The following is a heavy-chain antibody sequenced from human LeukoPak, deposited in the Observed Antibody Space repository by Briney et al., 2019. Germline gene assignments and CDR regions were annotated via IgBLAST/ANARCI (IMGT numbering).Heavy chain of an antibody. CDR2: MNPNNGNT. CDR1: GYTFTSYD. Sequence: GASVKVSCKASGYTFTSYDINWVRQAIGQGLEWMGWMNPNNGNTGYAQKFQGRVTMTRSTSISTAYMELSSLRSEDTAVYYCARLASSSWPLYYYYGMDVWGQGTTVTVSS. D-gene: IGHD6-13*01. V-gene: IGHV1-8*01. J-gene: IGHJ6*02. CDR3: ARLASSSWPLYYYYGMDV.